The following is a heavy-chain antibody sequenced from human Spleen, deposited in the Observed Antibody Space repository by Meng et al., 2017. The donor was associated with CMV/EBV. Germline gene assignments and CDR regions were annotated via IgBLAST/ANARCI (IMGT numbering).Heavy chain of an antibody. CDR1: GYTFTGYY. CDR3: ARERGFGSPGEFDP. Sequence: QAQLVQSGADVKKPGASVKVSCKTSGYTFTGYYLHWVRQAPRQGLEWMGRINPNSGDTNYAQNFQGRVTMTRDTSISTAYMELSRLRSDDTAIYYCARERGFGSPGEFDPWGQGTLVTVSS. J-gene: IGHJ5*02. D-gene: IGHD3-10*01. CDR2: INPNSGDT. V-gene: IGHV1-2*06.